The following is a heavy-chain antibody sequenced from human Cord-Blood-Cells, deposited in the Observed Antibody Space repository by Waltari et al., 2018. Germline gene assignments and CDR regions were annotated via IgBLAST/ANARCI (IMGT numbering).Heavy chain of an antibody. D-gene: IGHD4-4*01. Sequence: QVQLVQSGAEVKKPGSSVKVSCKASGGTFSSYAISWVRQAPGQGLEWMGGIIPIFGTANYAQEFQGRVTITADESTSTAYMELSSLRSEVTAVYYCARRGRDYSNYYYYGMDVWGQGTTVTVSS. CDR3: ARRGRDYSNYYYYGMDV. CDR1: GGTFSSYA. J-gene: IGHJ6*02. CDR2: IIPIFGTA. V-gene: IGHV1-69*01.